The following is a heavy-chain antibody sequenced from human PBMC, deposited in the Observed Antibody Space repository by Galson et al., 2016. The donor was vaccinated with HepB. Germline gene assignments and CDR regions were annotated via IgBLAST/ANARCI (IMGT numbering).Heavy chain of an antibody. Sequence: ETLSLTCSVSGASINIYYWTWVRQSPAKGLEWIGYVYYSGDTNYNASLRNRVTISIDTSKKHFSLNLSSVTAADTAVYYCARMKTRKDWFDPWGPGTLVTVSS. CDR1: GASINIYY. J-gene: IGHJ5*02. CDR3: ARMKTRKDWFDP. CDR2: VYYSGDT. V-gene: IGHV4-59*01. D-gene: IGHD1-14*01.